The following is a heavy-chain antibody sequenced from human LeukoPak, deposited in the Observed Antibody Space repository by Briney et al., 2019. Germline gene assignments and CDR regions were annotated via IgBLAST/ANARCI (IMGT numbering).Heavy chain of an antibody. V-gene: IGHV3-30*18. D-gene: IGHD3-22*01. J-gene: IGHJ4*02. Sequence: PGGSLRLSCAASGFTFSSYGMHWVRQAPGKGLEWVAVISYDGSNKYYADSVKGRFTISRDNSKNTLYLQMNSLRAEDTAVYYCAKGKLYYYDSNGHDYWGQGTLVTVSS. CDR2: ISYDGSNK. CDR3: AKGKLYYYDSNGHDY. CDR1: GFTFSSYG.